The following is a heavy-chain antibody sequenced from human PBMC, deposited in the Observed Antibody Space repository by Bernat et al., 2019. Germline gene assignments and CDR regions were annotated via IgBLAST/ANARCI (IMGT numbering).Heavy chain of an antibody. CDR1: GGSISSSSYY. V-gene: IGHV4-39*01. J-gene: IGHJ4*02. CDR3: ARQAGYYYGSGTYYNGNFDY. D-gene: IGHD3-10*01. Sequence: QLQLQESGPGLVKPSETLSLTCTVSGGSISSSSYYWGWIRQPPGKGLEWIGSIYYSGTTYYNPSLKSRVTISVDTCKSQFSRKLGSVTAADTAVYYCARQAGYYYGSGTYYNGNFDYWGQGALVPVCS. CDR2: IYYSGTT.